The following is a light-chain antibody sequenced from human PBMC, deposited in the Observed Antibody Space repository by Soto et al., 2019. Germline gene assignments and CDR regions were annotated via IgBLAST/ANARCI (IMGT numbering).Light chain of an antibody. CDR1: QSISNW. Sequence: DIQMTQSPSTLSASVGDRVTITCRASQSISNWLAWYQQKPGKAPKLLIYDASNLETGVPSRFSGSGSGTDFTFTISSLQPEDIATYYCQQYDNLLTFGGGTKVEIK. CDR3: QQYDNLLT. V-gene: IGKV1-33*01. CDR2: DAS. J-gene: IGKJ4*01.